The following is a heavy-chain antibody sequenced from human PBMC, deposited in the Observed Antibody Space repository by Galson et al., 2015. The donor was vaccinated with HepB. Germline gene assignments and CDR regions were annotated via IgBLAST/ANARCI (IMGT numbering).Heavy chain of an antibody. D-gene: IGHD3-3*01. CDR2: IYSGGST. CDR1: GFTVSSNY. V-gene: IGHV3-66*01. J-gene: IGHJ4*02. Sequence: SLRLSCAASGFTVSSNYMSWVRQAPGKGLEWVSVIYSGGSTYYADSVKGRFTISRDNSKNTLYLQMNSLRAEDTAVYYCAQSLYRWSGYSPLEYWGQGTLVTVSS. CDR3: AQSLYRWSGYSPLEY.